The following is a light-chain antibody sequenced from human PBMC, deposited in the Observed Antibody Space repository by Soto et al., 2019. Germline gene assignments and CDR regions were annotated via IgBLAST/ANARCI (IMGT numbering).Light chain of an antibody. CDR2: DAS. CDR3: QQRSNWPPT. CDR1: QSVSSY. J-gene: IGKJ1*01. V-gene: IGKV3-11*01. Sequence: EIVLTQSPATLSLSPGGRATLSCRASQSVSSYLAWYQQKPGQAPRLLIYDASNRATAIPARFSGSGSGTDFTLTISILEPEDFAVYYCQQRSNWPPTFGQGTKVEIK.